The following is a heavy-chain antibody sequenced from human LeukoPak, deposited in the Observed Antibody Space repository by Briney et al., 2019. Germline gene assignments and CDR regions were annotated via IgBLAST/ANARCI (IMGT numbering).Heavy chain of an antibody. CDR2: ISALYGNT. J-gene: IGHJ6*03. CDR3: ARGGRIVVVPAAIWYYYYMDV. D-gene: IGHD2-2*01. CDR1: GYIFTRYG. Sequence: ASVKVSCKASGYIFTRYGISWVRQAPGQGLEWMGWISALYGNTNYAQKFQGRLTMTTDTSTNTAYMELRSLRPDDTAMYYCARGGRIVVVPAAIWYYYYMDVWGKGTTVTVSS. V-gene: IGHV1-18*01.